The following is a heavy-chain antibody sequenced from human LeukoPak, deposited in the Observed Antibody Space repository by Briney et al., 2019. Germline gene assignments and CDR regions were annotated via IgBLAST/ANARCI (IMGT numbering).Heavy chain of an antibody. Sequence: GGSLRLSCAASGFTFSSYAMHWVRQAPGKGLEWVAVISYDGSNKYYADSVKGRFTISGDNSKNTLYLQMNSLRAEDTAVYYCARVYSSPAGYWGQGTLVTVSS. CDR2: ISYDGSNK. V-gene: IGHV3-30-3*01. CDR1: GFTFSSYA. D-gene: IGHD6-13*01. J-gene: IGHJ4*02. CDR3: ARVYSSPAGY.